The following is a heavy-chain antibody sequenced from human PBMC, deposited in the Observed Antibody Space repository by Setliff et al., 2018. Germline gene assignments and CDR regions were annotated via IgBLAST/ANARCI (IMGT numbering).Heavy chain of an antibody. J-gene: IGHJ6*03. CDR1: GYSFTSYG. CDR2: ITTCNDNT. V-gene: IGHV1-18*01. Sequence: ASVKVSCKTSGYSFTSYGISWVRQAPGQGLEWMGHITTCNDNTKYAQKFQGRITVTTDLSTSTAYLDLRSLRSDDTAVYYCVRDSRITVLGVDNYHYMDVWGRGTTVTVSS. CDR3: VRDSRITVLGVDNYHYMDV. D-gene: IGHD3-3*01.